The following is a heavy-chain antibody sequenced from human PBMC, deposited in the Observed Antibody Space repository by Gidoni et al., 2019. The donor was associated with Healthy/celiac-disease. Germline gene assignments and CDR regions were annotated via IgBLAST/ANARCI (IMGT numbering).Heavy chain of an antibody. CDR3: AREQYSSSWYAGGYYYYYGMDV. CDR1: GGTFSSYA. Sequence: QVQLVQSGAEVKKPGSSVKVSCKASGGTFSSYAISWVRQAPGQGLEWMGGIIPIFGTANYAQKFQGRVTITADESTSTAYMELSSLRSEDTAVYYCAREQYSSSWYAGGYYYYYGMDVWGQGTTVTVSS. CDR2: IIPIFGTA. J-gene: IGHJ6*02. V-gene: IGHV1-69*01. D-gene: IGHD6-13*01.